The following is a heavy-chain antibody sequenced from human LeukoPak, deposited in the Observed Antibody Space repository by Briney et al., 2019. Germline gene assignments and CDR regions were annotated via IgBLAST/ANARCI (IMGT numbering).Heavy chain of an antibody. D-gene: IGHD3-3*01. CDR2: ISYDGSNK. Sequence: GRSLRLSCAASGFTFSSYAMHWVRQAPGKGLEWVAVISYDGSNKYYADSVKGRFTISRDNSKNTLYLQMNGLRAEDTAVYYCAKDQGGGYYAELDYWGQGTLVTVSS. V-gene: IGHV3-30-3*01. CDR1: GFTFSSYA. CDR3: AKDQGGGYYAELDY. J-gene: IGHJ4*02.